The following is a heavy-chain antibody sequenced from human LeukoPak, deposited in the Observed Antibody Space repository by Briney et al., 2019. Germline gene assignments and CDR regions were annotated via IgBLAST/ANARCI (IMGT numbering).Heavy chain of an antibody. CDR2: IYTDGST. J-gene: IGHJ4*02. Sequence: GGSLRLSCAASGFIVSSNYISWVRQAPGKGLEWVSVIYTDGSTNSADSVKARFTISRDTSKNTVYLQMNSLRVEDTAVYYCARATLDNWGQGTLVTVSS. CDR1: GFIVSSNY. V-gene: IGHV3-53*01. CDR3: ARATLDN.